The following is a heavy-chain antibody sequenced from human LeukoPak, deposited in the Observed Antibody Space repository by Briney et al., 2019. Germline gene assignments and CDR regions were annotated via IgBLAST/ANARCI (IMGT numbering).Heavy chain of an antibody. CDR1: GFTVSSNY. CDR2: ISGSGGST. J-gene: IGHJ6*03. CDR3: ARGETYYYYMDV. Sequence: PGGSLRLSCAASGFTVSSNYMSWVRQAPGKGLEWVSAISGSGGSTYYADSVKGRFTISRDNAKNSLYLQMNSLRAEDTAVYYCARGETYYYYMDVWGKGTTVTISS. V-gene: IGHV3-11*01.